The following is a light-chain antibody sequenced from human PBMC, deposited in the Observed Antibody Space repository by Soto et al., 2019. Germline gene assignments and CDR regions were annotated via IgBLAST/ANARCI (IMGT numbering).Light chain of an antibody. J-gene: IGLJ2*01. CDR3: AAWDDTLKARGVV. CDR1: SSNIGTNS. Sequence: QSVVTQPPSASGTPGQRVTISCSGSSSNIGTNSVNWYQQLPGTAPKLLIYSNNQRPSGVPDRFSGSKSGTSASLAISGLQSEDEGDYYCAAWDDTLKARGVVFGGGTKLTVL. V-gene: IGLV1-44*01. CDR2: SNN.